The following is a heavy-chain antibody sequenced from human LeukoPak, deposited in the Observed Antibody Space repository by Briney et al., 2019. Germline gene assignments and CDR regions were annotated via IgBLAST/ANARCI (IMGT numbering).Heavy chain of an antibody. V-gene: IGHV3-74*01. J-gene: IGHJ3*02. Sequence: GGSLRLSCAASGFTFSSNWMHWVRQAPGKGLVWVSRINSDGSATSYADSVRGRFTISRDNAKNTVYLQMNSLSVEDTALYYCARVRSVGGNPHAFNIWGQGTMVTVSS. CDR3: ARVRSVGGNPHAFNI. CDR2: INSDGSAT. CDR1: GFTFSSNW. D-gene: IGHD4-23*01.